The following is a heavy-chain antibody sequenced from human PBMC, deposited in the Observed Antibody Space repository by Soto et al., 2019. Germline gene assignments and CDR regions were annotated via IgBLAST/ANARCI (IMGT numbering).Heavy chain of an antibody. V-gene: IGHV2-5*01. CDR3: AHSDLSGVVIPFGF. D-gene: IGHD3-3*01. Sequence: QITLKESGPTLVKPTETLTLTCSFSGFSFTTGRVAVGWFRQPPGKALEWLGLSYGNDDKRFSPSLKSRLTITKDTASNKVVLTLSNVDRGDSGTYFCAHSDLSGVVIPFGFWGQGTVVTVSS. CDR1: GFSFTTGRVA. J-gene: IGHJ4*02. CDR2: SYGNDDK.